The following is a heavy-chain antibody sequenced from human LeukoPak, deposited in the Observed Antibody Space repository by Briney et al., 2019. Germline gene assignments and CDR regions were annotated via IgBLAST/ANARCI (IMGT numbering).Heavy chain of an antibody. Sequence: PSETLSLTCAVYGGSFSGYYWSWLRPPPGKGLVWIGEINHSGSTNYNPSLKSGVTISVDTSKTQFSLKLSSVTAANTDVYFCARPKLPYFDLAFDDWNHGTLVTVPS. V-gene: IGHV4-34*01. CDR2: INHSGST. CDR1: GGSFSGYY. J-gene: IGHJ4*01. D-gene: IGHD3-9*01. CDR3: ARPKLPYFDLAFDD.